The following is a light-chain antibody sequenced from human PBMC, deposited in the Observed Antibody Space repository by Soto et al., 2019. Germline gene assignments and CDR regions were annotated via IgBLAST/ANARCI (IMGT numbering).Light chain of an antibody. CDR1: QSVSSN. V-gene: IGKV3-15*01. J-gene: IGKJ1*01. Sequence: EIVVTHSPATLSVPPRERATLSCRASQSVSSNLAWYQQIPGQAPRLLIYGASTRATGIPARFSGSGSGTEFTLTISILQSEDFAIYYCHPFTTCPPDTFGQGTKLDIK. CDR3: HPFTTCPPDT. CDR2: GAS.